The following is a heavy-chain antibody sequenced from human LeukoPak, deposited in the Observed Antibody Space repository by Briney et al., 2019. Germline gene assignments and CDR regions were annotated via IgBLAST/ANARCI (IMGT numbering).Heavy chain of an antibody. V-gene: IGHV3-11*04. J-gene: IGHJ6*03. CDR1: GITFSDHY. CDR3: ASGSYGSGFYYFYYMDV. D-gene: IGHD3-10*01. CDR2: ISSGGDSI. Sequence: GGSLRLSCAASGITFSDHYMSWIRQAPGKGLEWLSYISSGGDSIYYADSVKGRFTISRDNAKNSVSLQMNSLGAEDTAVYYCASGSYGSGFYYFYYMDVWGKGTTVTVSS.